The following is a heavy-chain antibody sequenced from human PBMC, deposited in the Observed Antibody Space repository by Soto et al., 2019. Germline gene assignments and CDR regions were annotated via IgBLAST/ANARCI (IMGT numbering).Heavy chain of an antibody. V-gene: IGHV1-46*01. J-gene: IGHJ3*01. CDR1: GYTFPSYY. Sequence: SEKVSYKASGYTFPSYYMHWVRQAAGQGLEGMGRINPSGGRTSYAQNFQGRVTITRGTSMSAVYMQVSSLRSDGTAVHYWAREHRAAAGTRGSFAFCGQGTMVTVSS. CDR3: AREHRAAAGTRGSFAF. D-gene: IGHD6-13*01. CDR2: INPSGGRT.